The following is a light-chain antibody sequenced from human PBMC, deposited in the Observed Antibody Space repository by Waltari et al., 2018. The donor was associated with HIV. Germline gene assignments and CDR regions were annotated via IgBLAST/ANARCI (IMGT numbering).Light chain of an antibody. CDR3: CSYAGSYRGV. CDR2: DCS. Sequence: QSALTQPRSVSGSPGQSVTISCTGTSRDVGAHKPASPYQQHPGKPPKLIIYDCSTPPSGVPDRFSGSKSGNTASLTISGLQAEDEADYYCCSYAGSYRGVFGGGTKLTVL. CDR1: SRDVGAHKP. V-gene: IGLV2-11*01. J-gene: IGLJ2*01.